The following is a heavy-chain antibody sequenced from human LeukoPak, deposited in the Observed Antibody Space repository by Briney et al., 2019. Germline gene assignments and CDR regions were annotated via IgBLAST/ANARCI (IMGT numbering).Heavy chain of an antibody. CDR1: GFTFSSCA. V-gene: IGHV3-23*01. CDR3: TKDHIGYNQPIDY. J-gene: IGHJ4*02. CDR2: VSGGGGST. Sequence: GASLTLSCAASGFTFSSCAMNWVRQAPGKGLEWVSTVSGGGGSTYYADSVKGRFTISRDNSKNTVYLHMSSLRAEDTAIYFCTKDHIGYNQPIDYWGQGTLVTVSS. D-gene: IGHD5-24*01.